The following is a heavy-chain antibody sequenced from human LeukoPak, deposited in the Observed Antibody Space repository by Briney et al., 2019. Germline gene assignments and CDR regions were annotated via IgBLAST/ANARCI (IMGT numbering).Heavy chain of an antibody. J-gene: IGHJ4*02. D-gene: IGHD5-18*01. CDR1: GFTFSSYG. Sequence: GGSLRLSCAASGFTFSSYGMHWVRQAPGKGLEWVAVTWYDGSNKYYADSVKGRFTISRDNSKNTLYLQMNSLRAEDTAVYYCARESGFGGYSPIDYWGQGTLVTVSS. CDR3: ARESGFGGYSPIDY. V-gene: IGHV3-33*01. CDR2: TWYDGSNK.